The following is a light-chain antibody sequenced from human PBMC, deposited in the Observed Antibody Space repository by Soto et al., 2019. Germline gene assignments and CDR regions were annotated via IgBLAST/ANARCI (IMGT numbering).Light chain of an antibody. CDR3: AAWDDSLRGLE. V-gene: IGLV1-44*01. CDR1: SSNIGSNT. CDR2: NNS. Sequence: QSVLTQPPSASGTPGQMVTISCSGSSSNIGSNTVNWYQQLPGMAPKLLIYNNSQRPSGVPVRFSGSKSGTSASLAISGLQSEDEADYYCAAWDDSLRGLEFGGGTKLTVL. J-gene: IGLJ2*01.